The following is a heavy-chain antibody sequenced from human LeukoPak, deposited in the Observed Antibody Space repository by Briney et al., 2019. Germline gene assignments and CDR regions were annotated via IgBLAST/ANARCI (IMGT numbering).Heavy chain of an antibody. CDR1: GGSISSYY. Sequence: SETLSLTCTVSGGSISSYYWSWIRQPPGKGLEWIGYIYYSGSTNYNPSLKSRVTISVDTSKNQFSLKLSSVTAADTAVYYCARDRFLEWDKDYYYYYGMDVWGQGTTVTVSS. CDR3: ARDRFLEWDKDYYYYYGMDV. V-gene: IGHV4-59*01. D-gene: IGHD3-3*01. J-gene: IGHJ6*02. CDR2: IYYSGST.